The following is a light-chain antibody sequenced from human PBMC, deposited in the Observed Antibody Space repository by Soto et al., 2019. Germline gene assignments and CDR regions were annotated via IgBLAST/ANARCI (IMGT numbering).Light chain of an antibody. CDR2: DAS. V-gene: IGKV3-11*01. Sequence: EIALTQSPATLSLSPGKRATLSCRASQSVASYLAWYQQKPGQAPRLLIYDASKRATGIPARFSGSGSGTDFTLTISSLEPEDFVVYYCHQCSKWPGTFGQGTKLEVQ. J-gene: IGKJ2*01. CDR1: QSVASY. CDR3: HQCSKWPGT.